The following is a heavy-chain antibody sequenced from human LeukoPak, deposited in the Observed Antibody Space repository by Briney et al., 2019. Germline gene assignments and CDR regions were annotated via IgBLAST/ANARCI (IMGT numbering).Heavy chain of an antibody. CDR1: GYTLTIYD. D-gene: IGHD2-8*01. Sequence: GASVKVSCKTSGYTLTIYDINWVRQATGQGLEWMGWMNPNSGNTGYAQKFQGRVTMARNTSTSTVYMELSSLRSEDTAVYYCARGTFTKLGGYYYYMDVWGKGTTVTVSS. V-gene: IGHV1-8*01. CDR2: MNPNSGNT. CDR3: ARGTFTKLGGYYYYMDV. J-gene: IGHJ6*03.